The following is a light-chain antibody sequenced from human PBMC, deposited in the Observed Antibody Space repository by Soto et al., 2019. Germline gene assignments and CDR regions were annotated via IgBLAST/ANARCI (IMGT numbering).Light chain of an antibody. CDR3: MKALYTPYS. Sequence: DIVMTQSPLSLPVTPGEPASISCRSSQNLLHTNGYNYLDWYLQKPGQSPQLLIYLGSNRASGVPDRFSGSGSGTDFTLKISRVEAEDVGVYYCMKALYTPYSFGQGTKLEIK. CDR1: QNLLHTNGYNY. V-gene: IGKV2-28*01. CDR2: LGS. J-gene: IGKJ2*01.